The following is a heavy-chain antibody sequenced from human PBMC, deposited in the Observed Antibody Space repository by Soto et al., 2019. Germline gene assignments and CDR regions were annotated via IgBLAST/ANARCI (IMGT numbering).Heavy chain of an antibody. V-gene: IGHV3-30-3*01. CDR1: GFTFSSYA. Sequence: LGGTLRLSCAASGFTFSSYAMHWVRQAPGKGLERVAVISYDGSNKYYADSVKGRFTISRDNSKNTLYLQMNSLRAEDTAVYYCARSLVRLLYYFDFWGQGTLVTLSS. CDR2: ISYDGSNK. CDR3: ARSLVRLLYYFDF. D-gene: IGHD4-17*01. J-gene: IGHJ4*02.